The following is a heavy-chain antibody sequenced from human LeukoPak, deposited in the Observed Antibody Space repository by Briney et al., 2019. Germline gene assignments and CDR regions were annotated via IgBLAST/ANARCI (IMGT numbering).Heavy chain of an antibody. Sequence: SETLSLTCAVYGGSFSGYYWSWIRQPPGKGLEWIGEINHSGSTNYNPSLKSRVTISVDTSKNQFSLKLSSVTAADTAVYYCARARLRLRPSDAFDIWGQGTMVTVSS. CDR2: INHSGST. D-gene: IGHD3-16*01. J-gene: IGHJ3*02. CDR3: ARARLRLRPSDAFDI. CDR1: GGSFSGYY. V-gene: IGHV4-34*01.